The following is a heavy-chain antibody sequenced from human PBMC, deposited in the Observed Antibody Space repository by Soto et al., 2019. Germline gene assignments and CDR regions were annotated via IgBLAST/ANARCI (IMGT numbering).Heavy chain of an antibody. CDR2: ISGSGGST. CDR3: AKDLAGPYCSSTSCFEDY. D-gene: IGHD2-2*01. CDR1: GFTFSSYA. V-gene: IGHV3-23*01. J-gene: IGHJ4*02. Sequence: PGGSLRLSCAASGFTFSSYAMSWVRQAPGKGLEWVSAISGSGGSTYYADSVKGRFTISRDNSKNTLYLQMNSLRAEDTAVYYCAKDLAGPYCSSTSCFEDYWGQGTLVTVSS.